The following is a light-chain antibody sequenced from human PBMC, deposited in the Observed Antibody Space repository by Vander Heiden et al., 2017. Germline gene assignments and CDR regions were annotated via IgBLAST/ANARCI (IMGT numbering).Light chain of an antibody. J-gene: IGLJ3*02. CDR2: SNN. V-gene: IGLV1-47*02. Sequence: QSVLTQPSSASGPPGQRVTISGSGSSSNVGDNFGYSCHQFPGTTPKLLILSNNQRPSGVPDRFSGSKSGTSVALAISGLRSEDEADYYCAAWDDSVSGWVFGGGTKLTVL. CDR3: AAWDDSVSGWV. CDR1: SSNVGDNF.